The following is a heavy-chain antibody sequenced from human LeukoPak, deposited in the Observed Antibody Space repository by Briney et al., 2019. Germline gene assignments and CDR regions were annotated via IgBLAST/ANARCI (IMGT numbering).Heavy chain of an antibody. V-gene: IGHV4-34*01. J-gene: IGHJ4*02. D-gene: IGHD6-13*01. CDR3: ARGNSSNWPLDY. CDR1: GGSFSGYY. Sequence: SETLSLTCAVYGGSFSGYYWSWIRQPPGKGLEWIGEINHSGSTNYNPSLKSRVTISVDTSKNQFSLKLSSVTAADTAVYYCARGNSSNWPLDYWGQGTLVTVSS. CDR2: INHSGST.